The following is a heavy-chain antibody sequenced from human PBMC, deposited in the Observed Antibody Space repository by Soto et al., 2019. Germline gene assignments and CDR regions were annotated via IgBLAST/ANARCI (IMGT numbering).Heavy chain of an antibody. D-gene: IGHD3-22*01. J-gene: IGHJ4*02. CDR3: ATRSPNGHYDSSGYYY. CDR1: GGSISSGDYY. CDR2: IYYSGST. V-gene: IGHV4-30-4*01. Sequence: QVQLQESGPGLVKPSQTLSLTCTVSGGSISSGDYYWSWIRQPPGKGLEWIGYIYYSGSTYYNPSLKSRVTISVDTSKNQFSLKLSSVTAADTAVYYCATRSPNGHYDSSGYYYWGQGTLVTVSS.